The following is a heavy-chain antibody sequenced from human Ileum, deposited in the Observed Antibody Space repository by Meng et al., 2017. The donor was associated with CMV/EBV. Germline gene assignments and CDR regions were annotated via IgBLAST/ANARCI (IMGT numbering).Heavy chain of an antibody. V-gene: IGHV4-4*02. CDR1: GGSISSSNW. CDR3: ARIGSSGWFDY. Sequence: CTVSGGSISSSNWWSWVRQPPGKGLEWIGEIYHSGGTNYNPSLRSRVTISVDKAKNQFSLNLSSVTAADTAVYYCARIGSSGWFDYWGQGTLVTVSS. CDR2: IYHSGGT. J-gene: IGHJ4*02. D-gene: IGHD6-19*01.